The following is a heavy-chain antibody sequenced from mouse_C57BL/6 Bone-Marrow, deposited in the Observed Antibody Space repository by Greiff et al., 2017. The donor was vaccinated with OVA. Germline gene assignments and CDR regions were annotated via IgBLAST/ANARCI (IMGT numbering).Heavy chain of an antibody. Sequence: QVQLQQPGAELVKPGASVKLSCKASGYTFTSYWMHWVKQRPGRGLEWIGRIDPNSGGTKYNEKFKSKATLTVDKPSSTAYMQLISLTSEDSAVYYCARNYGSSYGYFDVWGTWTTVTVSS. V-gene: IGHV1-72*01. J-gene: IGHJ1*03. D-gene: IGHD1-1*01. CDR1: GYTFTSYW. CDR2: IDPNSGGT. CDR3: ARNYGSSYGYFDV.